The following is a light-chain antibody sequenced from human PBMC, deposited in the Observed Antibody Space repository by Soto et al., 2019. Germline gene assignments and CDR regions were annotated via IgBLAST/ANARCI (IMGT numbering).Light chain of an antibody. Sequence: EIVMTQSPGTLSASPGERATLSCRASQSVSSNLAWYQQKPGQAPRLLIYAVSTRATGIPARCSGSGSGTEFTLTISSLQSEDFAVYYCQQYNKWPLTFGQGTKVEIK. CDR1: QSVSSN. J-gene: IGKJ1*01. CDR2: AVS. V-gene: IGKV3-15*01. CDR3: QQYNKWPLT.